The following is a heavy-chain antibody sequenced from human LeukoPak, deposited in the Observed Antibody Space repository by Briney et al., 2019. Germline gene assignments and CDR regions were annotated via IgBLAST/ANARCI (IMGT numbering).Heavy chain of an antibody. CDR2: IYYSGNT. D-gene: IGHD6-13*01. CDR3: ARVYYSSSYDYWYFDL. V-gene: IGHV4-4*02. J-gene: IGHJ2*01. Sequence: SGTLSLTCAVSGDSITNSYWWTWVRQSPGKGLEWVGEIYYSGNTNYNPSLKSRVTMSVDKSKNQFSLKLSSVTAADTAFYYCARVYYSSSYDYWYFDLWGRGTLVTVSS. CDR1: GDSITNSYW.